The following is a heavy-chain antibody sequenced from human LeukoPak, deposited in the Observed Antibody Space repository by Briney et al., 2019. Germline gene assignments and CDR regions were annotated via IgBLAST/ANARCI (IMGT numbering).Heavy chain of an antibody. CDR3: ARDNRGYSYGYGSDY. Sequence: PGGSLRLSCAASGFTFSDYYMSWIRQAPGKGLEWVSSISSSSSYIYYADSVKGRFTISRDNAKNSLYLQMNSLRAEDTAVYYCARDNRGYSYGYGSDYWGQGTLVTVSS. D-gene: IGHD5-18*01. CDR1: GFTFSDYY. CDR2: ISSSSSYI. V-gene: IGHV3-11*06. J-gene: IGHJ4*02.